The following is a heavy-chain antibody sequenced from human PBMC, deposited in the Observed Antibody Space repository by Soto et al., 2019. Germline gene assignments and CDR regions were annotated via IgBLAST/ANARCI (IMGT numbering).Heavy chain of an antibody. CDR1: GGTFSSYA. V-gene: IGHV1-69*01. CDR3: ARDLRRITMVRGVIISFGY. Sequence: QVQLVQSGAEVKKPGSSVKVSCKASGGTFSSYAISWVRQAPGQGLEWMGGIIPIFGTANYAQKFQGRVTITADESTSTAYMELSSLRSEDTAVYYCARDLRRITMVRGVIISFGYWGQGTLVTVSS. J-gene: IGHJ4*02. D-gene: IGHD3-10*01. CDR2: IIPIFGTA.